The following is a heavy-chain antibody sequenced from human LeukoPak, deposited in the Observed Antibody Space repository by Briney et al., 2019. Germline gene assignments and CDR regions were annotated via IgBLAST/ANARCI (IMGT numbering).Heavy chain of an antibody. V-gene: IGHV3-23*01. D-gene: IGHD6-19*01. J-gene: IGHJ4*02. CDR1: GFIFSRYG. CDR2: ISGSGGST. Sequence: SGGSLRLSCAASGFIFSRYGMSWVRQAPGKGLEWVSAISGSGGSTYYADSVRGRFTISRDNSKNTLYLQINGLRAEDTAVYYCAKDHLPGIVVADRDYWGQGTLVTVSS. CDR3: AKDHLPGIVVADRDY.